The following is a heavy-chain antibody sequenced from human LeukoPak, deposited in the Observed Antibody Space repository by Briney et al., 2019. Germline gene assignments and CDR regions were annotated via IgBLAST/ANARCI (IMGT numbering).Heavy chain of an antibody. V-gene: IGHV3-49*03. CDR1: GFTFGDYA. J-gene: IGHJ4*02. CDR3: TRDNNWKWLVHGGRNIYYFDY. CDR2: IRSKAYGGTT. Sequence: GGSLRLSCTASGFTFGDYAMSWFRQAPGKGLEWVGFIRSKAYGGTTEYAASVKGRFTISRDDSKSIAYLQMNSLKTEDTAVYYCTRDNNWKWLVHGGRNIYYFDYWGQGTLVTVSS. D-gene: IGHD6-19*01.